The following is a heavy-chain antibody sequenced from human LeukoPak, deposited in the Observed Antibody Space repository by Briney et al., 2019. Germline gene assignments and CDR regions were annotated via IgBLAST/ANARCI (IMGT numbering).Heavy chain of an antibody. CDR3: ARGSTVTTTSFDY. D-gene: IGHD4-17*01. CDR2: IYYSGST. Sequence: SETLSLTCTVSGGSISSSSYYWGWIRQPPGKGLEWIGSIYYSGSTYYNPSLKSRVTISVDTSKNQFSLKLSSVTAADTAVYYCARGSTVTTTSFDYWGQGTLVTVSS. V-gene: IGHV4-39*01. J-gene: IGHJ4*02. CDR1: GGSISSSSYY.